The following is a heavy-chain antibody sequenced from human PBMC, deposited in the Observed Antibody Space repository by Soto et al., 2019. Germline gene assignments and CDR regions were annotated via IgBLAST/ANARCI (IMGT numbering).Heavy chain of an antibody. CDR2: INPNNGGT. D-gene: IGHD1-26*01. CDR1: GYTFTGYY. CDR3: AREGEWELLRGGWFDP. J-gene: IGHJ5*02. Sequence: QVQLVQSGAEVKKPGASVKVSCKASGYTFTGYYMHWVRQAPGQGLEWMGWINPNNGGTNYAQKFQGRVTMTRDTSISTAYMELSRLRSDDTAVYYCAREGEWELLRGGWFDPWGQGTLVTVSS. V-gene: IGHV1-2*02.